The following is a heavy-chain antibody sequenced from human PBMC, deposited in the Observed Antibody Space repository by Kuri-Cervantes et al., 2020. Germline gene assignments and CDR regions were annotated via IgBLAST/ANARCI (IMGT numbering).Heavy chain of an antibody. V-gene: IGHV3-23*01. CDR3: ARSEIAVAPTDYYGMDV. D-gene: IGHD6-19*01. CDR2: ISGSGGST. Sequence: GGSLRLSCAASGFTFSSYAMSWVRQAPGKGLEWVSAISGSGGSTYYADSVKGRFTISRDNSKNTLYLQMNSLRAEDTAVYYCARSEIAVAPTDYYGMDVWDQGTTVTVSS. J-gene: IGHJ6*02. CDR1: GFTFSSYA.